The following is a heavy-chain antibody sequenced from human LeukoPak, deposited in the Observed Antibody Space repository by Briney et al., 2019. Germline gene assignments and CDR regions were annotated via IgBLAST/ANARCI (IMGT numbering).Heavy chain of an antibody. CDR2: IDYSGNT. Sequence: SETPSLTCSVSGGSLNSNSYYWGWIRQPPEKGLEWIAIIDYSGNTYYNPTLKSRLTIAADTSNNQFSLKLTSVTTADTAVYYCARHNVQGGWLRVVEYWGQGTLVAVSS. D-gene: IGHD5-12*01. V-gene: IGHV4-39*01. CDR3: ARHNVQGGWLRVVEY. J-gene: IGHJ4*02. CDR1: GGSLNSNSYY.